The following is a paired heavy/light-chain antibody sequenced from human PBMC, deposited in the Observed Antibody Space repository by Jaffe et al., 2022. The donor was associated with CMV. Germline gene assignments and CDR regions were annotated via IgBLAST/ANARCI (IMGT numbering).Heavy chain of an antibody. D-gene: IGHD6-13*01. J-gene: IGHJ4*02. V-gene: IGHV3-23*01. CDR2: LSADGGST. CDR1: GFTFSNFA. Sequence: EVQLLESGGGFVQPGGSLRLSCAASGFTFSNFAMNWVRQAPRKGLEWVSTLSADGGSTYYADSVKGRFTISRDNSKNTLYLQMNSLRAEDTAVYYCAKWDDSAAAGTYDYWGQGTLVTVSS. CDR3: AKWDDSAAAGTYDY.
Light chain of an antibody. V-gene: IGKV3-20*01. CDR3: QQYGSSWT. Sequence: IVLTQSPGTLSLSPGETATLSCRASQSVRSSYLAWYQQKPGQTPRLLIYGASSRATGIPDRFSGGGSGTYFTLTISRLEPEDFAVYYCQQYGSSWTFGQGTKVEIK. J-gene: IGKJ1*01. CDR2: GAS. CDR1: QSVRSSY.